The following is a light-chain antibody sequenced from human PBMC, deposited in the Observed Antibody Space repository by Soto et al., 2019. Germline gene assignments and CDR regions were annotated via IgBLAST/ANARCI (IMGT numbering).Light chain of an antibody. J-gene: IGKJ4*01. Sequence: DIQMTQSPSSVSASVGDRVTITCRASQAISSWLAWYQQKPGKAPNHLIYAASSLQGGVPSRFSGSGSGTDVTLTINSLQPEDFATYYCQQANSFLPLTFGGGTKVEIK. CDR1: QAISSW. V-gene: IGKV1D-12*01. CDR3: QQANSFLPLT. CDR2: AAS.